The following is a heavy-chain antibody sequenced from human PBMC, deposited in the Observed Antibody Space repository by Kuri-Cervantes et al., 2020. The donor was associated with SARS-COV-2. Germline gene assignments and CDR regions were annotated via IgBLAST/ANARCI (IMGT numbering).Heavy chain of an antibody. Sequence: GGSLRLSCAASGFTFSSYSMNWVRQAPGKGLEWVSSISSSSSYIYYADSVKGRFTISRDNAKNSLYLQMNSLRAEDTAVYYCAKWSSSGCYSDAFDIWGQGTMVTVSS. CDR3: AKWSSSGCYSDAFDI. J-gene: IGHJ3*02. V-gene: IGHV3-21*01. CDR1: GFTFSSYS. D-gene: IGHD6-19*01. CDR2: ISSSSSYI.